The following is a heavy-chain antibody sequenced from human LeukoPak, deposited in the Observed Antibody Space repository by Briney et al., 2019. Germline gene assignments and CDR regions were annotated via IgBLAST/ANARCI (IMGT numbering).Heavy chain of an antibody. J-gene: IGHJ5*02. CDR1: GGSISSGSYY. CDR3: ARDGQDCISTSCYKWFDP. Sequence: SETLSLTCTVSGGSISSGSYYWCCIPQPAGKGLECIGRIHTSGSTNFNPSLKSRVTISVDSSKNQFSLKLSSVTAADTAVYYCARDGQDCISTSCYKWFDPWGQGTLVTVSS. CDR2: IHTSGST. V-gene: IGHV4-61*02. D-gene: IGHD2-2*01.